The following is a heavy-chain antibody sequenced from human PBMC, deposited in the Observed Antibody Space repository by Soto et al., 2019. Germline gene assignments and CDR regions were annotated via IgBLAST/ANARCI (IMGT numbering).Heavy chain of an antibody. J-gene: IGHJ4*02. CDR2: IYWDDDK. Sequence: QITLKESGHTLVKPTQTLTLTCTFSGFSLSTSGVGVGWIRQPPGKALEWLALIYWDDDKRYSPSLKSRLTITKDTSKNQVVLTMANMDPVDTATYYCAHIQAVDPMIVGFFDYWGQGTLVTVSS. CDR3: AHIQAVDPMIVGFFDY. V-gene: IGHV2-5*02. CDR1: GFSLSTSGVG. D-gene: IGHD3-22*01.